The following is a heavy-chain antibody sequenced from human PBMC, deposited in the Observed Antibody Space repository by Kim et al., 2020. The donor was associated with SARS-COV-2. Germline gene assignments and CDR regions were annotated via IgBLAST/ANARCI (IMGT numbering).Heavy chain of an antibody. J-gene: IGHJ6*01. CDR2: AYYIGNT. Sequence: SETLSLTCTVSGGSLSSSSYYWGWIRQPPGKGLEWIGTAYYIGNTYYNPSLKSRVTISVDTSKNQFSLKLGSVTAADTAVYYCARHQRYSSGWYGAVYY. V-gene: IGHV4-39*01. CDR3: ARHQRYSSGWYGAVYY. CDR1: GGSLSSSSYY. D-gene: IGHD6-19*01.